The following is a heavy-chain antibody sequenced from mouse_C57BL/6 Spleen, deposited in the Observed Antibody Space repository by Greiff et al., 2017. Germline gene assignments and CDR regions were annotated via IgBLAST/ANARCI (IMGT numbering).Heavy chain of an antibody. Sequence: VQLQESGPELVKPGASVTISCKASGYSFTGYYMNWVKQSPEKSLEWIGEINPSTGGTTYNQKFKTKATLTVDQSSSTAYMQLKSLTTDDSAVYYCARDGDEDRDYFDYWGQGTTVTVSS. V-gene: IGHV1-42*01. CDR2: INPSTGGT. CDR3: ARDGDEDRDYFDY. J-gene: IGHJ2*01. D-gene: IGHD3-3*01. CDR1: GYSFTGYY.